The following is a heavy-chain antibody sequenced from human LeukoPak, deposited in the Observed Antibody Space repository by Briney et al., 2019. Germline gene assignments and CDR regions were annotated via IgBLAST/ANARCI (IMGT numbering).Heavy chain of an antibody. J-gene: IGHJ6*03. CDR2: IIPIFGTA. CDR1: GGTFSSYA. D-gene: IGHD7-27*01. V-gene: IGHV1-69*13. CDR3: ARVRTGESYYYYYCMDV. Sequence: ASVKVSCKASGGTFSSYAISWVRQAPGQGLEWMGGIIPIFGTANYAQKFQGRVTITADESTSTAYMELSSLRSEDTAVYYCARVRTGESYYYYYCMDVWGKGTTVTVSS.